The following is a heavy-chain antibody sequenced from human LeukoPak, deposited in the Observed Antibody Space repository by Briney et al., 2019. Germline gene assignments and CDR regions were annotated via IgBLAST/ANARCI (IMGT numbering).Heavy chain of an antibody. J-gene: IGHJ6*02. D-gene: IGHD4-17*01. CDR2: IYYSGST. V-gene: IGHV4-59*01. CDR3: ARDLPPYGDYESPESNYYYYGMDV. CDR1: GGSISSYY. Sequence: SETLSLTCTVSGGSISSYYWSWIRQPPGKGLEWIGYIYYSGSTNYNPSLKSRVTISVDTSKNQFSLKLSSVTAAGTAVYYCARDLPPYGDYESPESNYYYYGMDVWGQGTTVTVSS.